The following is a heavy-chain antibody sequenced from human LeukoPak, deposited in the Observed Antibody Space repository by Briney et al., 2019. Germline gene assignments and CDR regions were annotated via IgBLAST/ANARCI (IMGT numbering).Heavy chain of an antibody. CDR3: TTTIDPFYSGYDYGYFDY. CDR2: ISSSSSYI. CDR1: GFTFSTYS. V-gene: IGHV3-21*01. J-gene: IGHJ4*02. Sequence: PGGSLRLSCAASGFTFSTYSMNWVRQAPGKGLEWVSSISSSSSYIYYADSVKGRFTISRDNAKNSLYLQMNSLRAEDTAVYYCTTTIDPFYSGYDYGYFDYWGQGTLVTVSS. D-gene: IGHD5-12*01.